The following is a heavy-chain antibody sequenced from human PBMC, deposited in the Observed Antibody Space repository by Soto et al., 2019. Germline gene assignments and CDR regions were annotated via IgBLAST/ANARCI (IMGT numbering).Heavy chain of an antibody. CDR3: AHFPPSIAAPDYYYYYMDV. CDR1: GFTFSSYA. CDR2: ISGSGGST. V-gene: IGHV3-23*01. Sequence: GGSLRLSCAASGFTFSSYAMSWVRQAPGKGLEWVSAISGSGGSTYYADSVKGRFTISTDNSKNTLYLQMNSLRAEDTAVYYCAHFPPSIAAPDYYYYYMDVWGKGTTVIVSS. D-gene: IGHD6-6*01. J-gene: IGHJ6*03.